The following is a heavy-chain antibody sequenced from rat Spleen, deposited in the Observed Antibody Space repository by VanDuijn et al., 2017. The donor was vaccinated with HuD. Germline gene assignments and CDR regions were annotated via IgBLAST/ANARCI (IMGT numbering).Heavy chain of an antibody. D-gene: IGHD1-2*01. J-gene: IGHJ2*01. Sequence: EVQLVESDGGLVQPGRSLKLSCAASGFTFSDYYMAWVRQAPTKGLEWVATFSYDGSTTYYRDSVKGRFTISRDNAKSTLYLQMDSLRSEDTATYYCARGKAYYYSRTIWEYWGQGVTVTVSS. V-gene: IGHV5-29*01. CDR1: GFTFSDYY. CDR2: FSYDGSTT. CDR3: ARGKAYYYSRTIWEY.